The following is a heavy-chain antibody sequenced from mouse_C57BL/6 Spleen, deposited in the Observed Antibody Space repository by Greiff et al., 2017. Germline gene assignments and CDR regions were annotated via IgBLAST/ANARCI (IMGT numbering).Heavy chain of an antibody. CDR1: GFTFSDYG. V-gene: IGHV5-17*01. CDR2: ISSGSSTI. Sequence: EVKLVESGGGLVKPGGSLKLSCAASGFTFSDYGMHWVRQAPEKGLEWVAYISSGSSTIYYADTVKGRFTISRDNAKNTLFLQMTSLRSEDTAMYYCARGYSNYVVYFDYWGQGTTLTVSS. CDR3: ARGYSNYVVYFDY. D-gene: IGHD2-5*01. J-gene: IGHJ2*01.